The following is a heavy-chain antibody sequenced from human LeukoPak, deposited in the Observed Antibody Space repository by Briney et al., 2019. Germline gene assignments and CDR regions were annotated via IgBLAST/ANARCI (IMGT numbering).Heavy chain of an antibody. CDR1: GFTFSSYD. D-gene: IGHD3-3*01. Sequence: GGSLRLSCEASGFTFSSYDMHWVRQAPGKGLEWVAFIRYDGGYTYYADSVKGRFTISRDNAKNSLYLQMNSLRAEDTAVYYCARDLYYDFWSGYYANDAFDIWGQGTMVTVSS. V-gene: IGHV3-30*02. CDR2: IRYDGGYT. CDR3: ARDLYYDFWSGYYANDAFDI. J-gene: IGHJ3*02.